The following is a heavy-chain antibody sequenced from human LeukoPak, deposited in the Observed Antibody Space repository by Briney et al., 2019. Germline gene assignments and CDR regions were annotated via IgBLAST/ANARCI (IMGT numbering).Heavy chain of an antibody. D-gene: IGHD3-16*01. J-gene: IGHJ6*03. V-gene: IGHV3-7*01. CDR2: IKQDGSEK. CDR3: ARVYYDYVWGTLYYYYYMDV. CDR1: GFTFSSYE. Sequence: GGSLRLSCAASGFTFSSYEMNWVRQAPGKGLEWVANIKQDGSEKYYVDSVKGRFTISRDNAKNSLYLQMNSLRAEDTAVYYCARVYYDYVWGTLYYYYYMDVWGKGTTVTVSS.